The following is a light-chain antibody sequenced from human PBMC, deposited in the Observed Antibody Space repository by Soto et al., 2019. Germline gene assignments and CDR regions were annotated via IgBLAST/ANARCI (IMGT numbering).Light chain of an antibody. V-gene: IGLV2-11*01. Sequence: QSVLTQPHSVSGSPGQSVAISCTGTGSDVGGYNYVSWYQQHPGQAPKLIIYDVNKRPSGVPDRFSGSKSGNTASLTISGLQDEDEADYYCRSFAGSFYVFGTETKLPVL. CDR3: RSFAGSFYV. CDR2: DVN. J-gene: IGLJ1*01. CDR1: GSDVGGYNY.